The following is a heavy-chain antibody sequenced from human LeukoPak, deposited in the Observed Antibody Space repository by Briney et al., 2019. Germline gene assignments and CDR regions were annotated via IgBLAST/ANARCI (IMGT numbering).Heavy chain of an antibody. CDR2: ISWDGGNT. CDR1: GFIFDDYT. D-gene: IGHD2-2*01. CDR3: AKDRAPAAGDDAFDI. J-gene: IGHJ3*02. V-gene: IGHV3-43*01. Sequence: GGSLRLSCAASGFIFDDYTMHWVRQAPGKGLEWISLISWDGGNTYYADFVKGRFTISRDNSKNTLYLQMNSLRAEDTAVYYCAKDRAPAAGDDAFDIWGQGTMVTVSS.